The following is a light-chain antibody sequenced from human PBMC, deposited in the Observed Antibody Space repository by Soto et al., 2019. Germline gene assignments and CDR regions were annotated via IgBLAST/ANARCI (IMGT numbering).Light chain of an antibody. J-gene: IGKJ1*01. CDR2: AAS. CDR1: QSISNY. CDR3: QQSYSRT. V-gene: IGKV1-39*01. Sequence: DIQLTQSPSSLSASVGDRVSISCRASQSISNYLNWYQQKPGKAPKVLIFAASRLQSGVPSRFSGSVSGTDFTLTITSLQPEDFATYYCQQSYSRTFGQGTKVEI.